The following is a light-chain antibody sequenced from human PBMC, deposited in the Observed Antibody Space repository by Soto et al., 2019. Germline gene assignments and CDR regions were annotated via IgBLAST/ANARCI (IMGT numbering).Light chain of an antibody. V-gene: IGLV2-14*01. J-gene: IGLJ1*01. CDR3: GSYTTSSNYV. CDR1: SSDVGAYNY. CDR2: DVS. Sequence: QSVLTQPASVSGSPGQSITISCTGTSSDVGAYNYVSWYQQHPGKAPKLMIYDVSHRPSGVSHRFSGSKSGNTASLTISGLQAEDEADYYCGSYTTSSNYVFGTGTKVPS.